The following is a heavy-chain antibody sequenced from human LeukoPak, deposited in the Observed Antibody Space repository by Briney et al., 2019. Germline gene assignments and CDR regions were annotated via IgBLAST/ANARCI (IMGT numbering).Heavy chain of an antibody. CDR3: AREIPEEGDAFDI. CDR1: GGSISSYY. CDR2: IYYSGST. V-gene: IGHV4-59*01. J-gene: IGHJ3*02. Sequence: PSETLSFTCTVSGGSISSYYWSWIRQPPGKGLEWIGYIYYSGSTNYNPSLKSRVTISVDTSKNQFSLKLSSVTAADTAVYYCAREIPEEGDAFDIWGQGTMVTVSS.